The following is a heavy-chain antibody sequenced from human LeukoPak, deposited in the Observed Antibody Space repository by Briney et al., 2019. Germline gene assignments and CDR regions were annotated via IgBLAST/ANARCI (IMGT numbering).Heavy chain of an antibody. CDR1: GFTVSSNY. D-gene: IGHD6-19*01. CDR3: AMTAVAGTGDY. V-gene: IGHV3-66*01. CDR2: IYSGGST. J-gene: IGHJ4*02. Sequence: GGSLRLSCAASGFTVSSNYMSWVRQAPGKWLEWVSVIYSGGSTYYADSVEGRFTISRDNSKNTLYLQMNSLRAEDTAVYYCAMTAVAGTGDYWGQGTLVTVSS.